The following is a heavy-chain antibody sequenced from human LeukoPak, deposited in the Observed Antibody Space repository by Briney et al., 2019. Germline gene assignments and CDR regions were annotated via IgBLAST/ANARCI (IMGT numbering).Heavy chain of an antibody. V-gene: IGHV3-74*01. CDR3: ARAGYSYGYEQEYNDY. D-gene: IGHD5-18*01. CDR1: GFTFSSYW. CDR2: INSDGSST. Sequence: GGSLRLSCAASGFTFSSYWMHWVRQAPGKGLVWVSRINSDGSSTSYADSVKGRFTISRDNAKNTLYLQMNSLRADDTAVYYCARAGYSYGYEQEYNDYWGQGTLVTVSS. J-gene: IGHJ4*02.